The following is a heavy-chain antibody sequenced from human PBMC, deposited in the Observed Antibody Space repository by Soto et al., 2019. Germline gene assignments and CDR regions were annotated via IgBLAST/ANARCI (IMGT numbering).Heavy chain of an antibody. Sequence: SESLSLTCPVSGCSISSSNYYWGWIRQPPGKGLEWIGSIYYTGSTYYNPSLKSRVTISVDTSKNQFSLKLSSVTAADTAVYYCARQIAVSGPGLEDYWGQGTLVTVSS. J-gene: IGHJ4*02. V-gene: IGHV4-39*01. D-gene: IGHD6-19*01. CDR2: IYYTGST. CDR1: GCSISSSNYY. CDR3: ARQIAVSGPGLEDY.